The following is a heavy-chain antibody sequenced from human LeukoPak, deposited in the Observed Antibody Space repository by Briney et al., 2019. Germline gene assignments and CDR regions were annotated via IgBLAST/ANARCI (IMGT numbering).Heavy chain of an antibody. V-gene: IGHV1-18*01. Sequence: ASVRVSCKTSGYVFNSFGITWLRQAPGQGLEWMGWVSAYKGYTSHAQKFQDRVIMTTDTSTTTAYMELRNLKPDDTAVYYCAREAVSFVAVANDGYFDFWGQGSLVIVSS. D-gene: IGHD6-19*01. CDR2: VSAYKGYT. CDR1: GYVFNSFG. CDR3: AREAVSFVAVANDGYFDF. J-gene: IGHJ4*02.